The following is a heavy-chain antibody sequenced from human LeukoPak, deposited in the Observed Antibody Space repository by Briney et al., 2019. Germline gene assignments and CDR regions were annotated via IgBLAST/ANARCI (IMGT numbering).Heavy chain of an antibody. CDR3: AKEGANYYDSSGYYYFFDY. D-gene: IGHD3-22*01. CDR2: ISGSGGST. V-gene: IGHV3-23*01. Sequence: GSLRLSCAASGFTFSSYAMSWVRQAPGKGLEWVSAISGSGGSTYYADSVKGRFTISRDNSKNTLYLQMNSLRAEDTAVYYCAKEGANYYDSSGYYYFFDYWGQGTLVTVSS. CDR1: GFTFSSYA. J-gene: IGHJ4*02.